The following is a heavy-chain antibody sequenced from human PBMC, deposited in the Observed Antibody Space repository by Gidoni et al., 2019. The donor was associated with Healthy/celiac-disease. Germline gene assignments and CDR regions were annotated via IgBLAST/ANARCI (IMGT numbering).Heavy chain of an antibody. CDR2: IFSNDEK. D-gene: IGHD6-13*01. J-gene: IGHJ6*02. CDR3: ARMGVEAAMDV. CDR1: VFSLSNARMG. Sequence: QVTLNESGPVLFKPTQPLTLTCTVSVFSLSNARMGVSWIRQPPGKALEWLAHIFSNDEKAYSTSLKSRLTISKDTSKSQVVLTMTNMDPVDTATYDCARMGVEAAMDVWGQGTTVTVSS. V-gene: IGHV2-26*01.